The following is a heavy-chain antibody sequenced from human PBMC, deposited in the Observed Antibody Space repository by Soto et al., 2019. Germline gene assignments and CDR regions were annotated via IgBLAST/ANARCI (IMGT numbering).Heavy chain of an antibody. Sequence: SETLSLTCTVSGGSLRNFFWSWIRQPPGKGLEWIGYIYYSGSTNYNPSLKSRVTISEDTSKNQFSLKLNSVTAADTAEYYCARHVDYSSGYYYFDYWGQGTLVTVSS. CDR3: ARHVDYSSGYYYFDY. CDR2: IYYSGST. V-gene: IGHV4-59*08. D-gene: IGHD3-22*01. J-gene: IGHJ4*02. CDR1: GGSLRNFF.